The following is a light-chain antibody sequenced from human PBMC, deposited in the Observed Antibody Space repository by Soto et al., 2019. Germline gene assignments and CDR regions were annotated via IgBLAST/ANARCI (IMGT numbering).Light chain of an antibody. CDR3: AAWDDSLNGVV. CDR1: SSNIGSNT. Sequence: QSALTQPPSASGTPGQRVTISCSGSSSNIGSNTVNWYQQLPGTAPKLLIYSNNQRPSGVPDRFSGSKSGTSASLANSGLQSEDEADYYCAAWDDSLNGVVFGGGTKVTVL. J-gene: IGLJ2*01. V-gene: IGLV1-44*01. CDR2: SNN.